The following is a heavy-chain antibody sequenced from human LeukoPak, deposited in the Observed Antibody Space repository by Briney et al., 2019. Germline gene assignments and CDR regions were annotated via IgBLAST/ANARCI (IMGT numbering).Heavy chain of an antibody. V-gene: IGHV3-15*01. J-gene: IGHJ4*02. Sequence: GGSLRLSCAASGFSFSNAWMSWVRQAPGKGLEWVGRIKTKTEGGTTGSAAPVKDRFTISRDDSKNTLYLQMNSLQTEDTAVYYCTTFRSYPPENSWGQGTLVTVSS. CDR2: IKTKTEGGTT. CDR3: TTFRSYPPENS. CDR1: GFSFSNAW. D-gene: IGHD3-10*01.